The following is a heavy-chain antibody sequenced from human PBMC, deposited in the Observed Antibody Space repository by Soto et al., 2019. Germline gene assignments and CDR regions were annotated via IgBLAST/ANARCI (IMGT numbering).Heavy chain of an antibody. J-gene: IGHJ4*02. V-gene: IGHV1-18*01. CDR2: ISVYKGNI. CDR1: GYMFNTYG. CDR3: ARTYGSGDYFLPFEY. D-gene: IGHD3-10*01. Sequence: QVQLLQSGAEVKKPGASVKVSCKASGYMFNTYGITWVRQAPGQGLEWMGWISVYKGNIDYAQKFEGRDTMTTDTSTSTAYMELKRLTSDDTVVYYCARTYGSGDYFLPFEYWGQGTPVSVSS.